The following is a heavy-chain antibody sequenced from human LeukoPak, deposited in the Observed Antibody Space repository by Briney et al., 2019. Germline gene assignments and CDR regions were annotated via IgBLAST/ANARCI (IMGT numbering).Heavy chain of an antibody. CDR3: ARVSLRFLEWPDAFDI. V-gene: IGHV3-11*04. J-gene: IGHJ3*02. D-gene: IGHD3-3*01. CDR2: ISSSGSTI. Sequence: AGGSLRLSCAASGFTFSDYYMSWIRQAPGKGLEWVSYISSSGSTIYYADSVKGRFTISRDNAKNSLYLQMNSLRAEDTAEYYCARVSLRFLEWPDAFDIWGQGTMVTVSS. CDR1: GFTFSDYY.